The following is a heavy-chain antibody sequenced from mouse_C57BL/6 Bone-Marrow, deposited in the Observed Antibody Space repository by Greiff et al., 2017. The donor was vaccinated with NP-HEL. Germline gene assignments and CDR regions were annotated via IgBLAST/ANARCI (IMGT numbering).Heavy chain of an antibody. CDR1: GFTFSSYA. J-gene: IGHJ3*01. V-gene: IGHV5-4*03. CDR2: ISDGGSYT. Sequence: DVMLVESGGGLVKPGGSLKLSCAASGFTFSSYAMSWVRQTPEKRLEWVATISDGGSYTYYPDNVKGRFTISRDNAKNNLYLQMSHLKSEDTAMYYCARPYYYGRGSWFAYWGQGTLVTVSA. CDR3: ARPYYYGRGSWFAY. D-gene: IGHD1-1*01.